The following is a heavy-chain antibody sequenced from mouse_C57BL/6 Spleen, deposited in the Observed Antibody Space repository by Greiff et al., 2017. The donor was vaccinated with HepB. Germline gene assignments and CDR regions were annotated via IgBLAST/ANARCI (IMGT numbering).Heavy chain of an antibody. Sequence: LVESGAELVKPGASVKLSCKASGYTFTEYTIHWVKQRSGQGLEWIGWFYPGSGSIKYNEKFKDKATLTADKSSSTVYMELSRLTSEDSAVYFCARHEEAIYYDYYAMDYWGQGTSVTVSS. J-gene: IGHJ4*01. CDR1: GYTFTEYT. D-gene: IGHD2-1*01. V-gene: IGHV1-62-2*01. CDR2: FYPGSGSI. CDR3: ARHEEAIYYDYYAMDY.